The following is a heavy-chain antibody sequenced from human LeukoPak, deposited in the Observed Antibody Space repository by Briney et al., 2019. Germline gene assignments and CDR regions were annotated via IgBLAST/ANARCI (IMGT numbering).Heavy chain of an antibody. CDR2: IYHSGST. J-gene: IGHJ5*02. V-gene: IGHV4-38-2*02. Sequence: PSETLSLTCTVSGYSISSGYYWGWIRQPPGKGLEWIGSIYHSGSTYYNPSLKSRVTISVDTSKNQFSLKLSSVTAADTAVYYCARDRDSNYPSWFDPWGQGTLVTVSS. CDR1: GYSISSGYY. D-gene: IGHD4-11*01. CDR3: ARDRDSNYPSWFDP.